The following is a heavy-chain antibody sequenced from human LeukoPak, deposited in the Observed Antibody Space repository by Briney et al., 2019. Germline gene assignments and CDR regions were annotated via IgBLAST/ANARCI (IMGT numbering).Heavy chain of an antibody. V-gene: IGHV4-61*02. J-gene: IGHJ4*02. Sequence: SQTLSLTCTVSGGSISGGSYYWSWIRQPAGKGLEWIGRIYTSGSTNYNPSLKSRVTISVDTSKNQFSLKLSSVTAADTAVYYCARQPYDSSGYYLGESDYWGQGTLVTVSS. D-gene: IGHD3-22*01. CDR2: IYTSGST. CDR3: ARQPYDSSGYYLGESDY. CDR1: GGSISGGSYY.